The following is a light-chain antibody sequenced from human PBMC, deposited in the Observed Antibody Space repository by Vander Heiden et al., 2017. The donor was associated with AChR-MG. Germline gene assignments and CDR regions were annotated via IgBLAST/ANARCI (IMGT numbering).Light chain of an antibody. Sequence: QSVLPQAPSASGTPGQRVTLPCPGAGSNIGSNAVHWYQQLPGTAPKLLIYSTNQRPSGVPDRFSGSRSGTSASLAISGLQSEDEADYYCATWDDSLSAQVFGGGTKLTVL. CDR3: ATWDDSLSAQV. CDR2: STN. V-gene: IGLV1-44*01. J-gene: IGLJ2*01. CDR1: GSNIGSNA.